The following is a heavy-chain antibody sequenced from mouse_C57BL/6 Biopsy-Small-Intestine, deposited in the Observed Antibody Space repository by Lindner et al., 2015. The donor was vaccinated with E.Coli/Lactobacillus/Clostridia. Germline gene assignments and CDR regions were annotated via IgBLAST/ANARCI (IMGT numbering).Heavy chain of an antibody. J-gene: IGHJ3*01. CDR1: GYTFTSYG. CDR2: IYPRSGNT. V-gene: IGHV1-81*01. Sequence: VQLQRSGPELVKPGTSVKMSCKASGYTFTSYGISWVKQRTGQGLEWIGEIYPRSGNTYYNEKFKGKATLTADKSSSTAYMELRSLTSEDSAVYFCARAGLFAYWGQGTLVTVSA. CDR3: ARAGLFAY.